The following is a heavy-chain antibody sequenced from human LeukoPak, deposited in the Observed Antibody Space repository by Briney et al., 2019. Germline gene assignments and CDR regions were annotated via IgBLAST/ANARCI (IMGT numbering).Heavy chain of an antibody. Sequence: GGTLRLSCEASGFTFSSHCMSWVRQAPGKGLEWVANIKQDGGEKYYVDSVKGRFTISRDNAKNSLYLQMSILRAADTAVYYCARVRIAVAVSDFDIWGQGTMVTVSS. CDR2: IKQDGGEK. J-gene: IGHJ3*02. CDR1: GFTFSSHC. V-gene: IGHV3-7*01. CDR3: ARVRIAVAVSDFDI. D-gene: IGHD6-19*01.